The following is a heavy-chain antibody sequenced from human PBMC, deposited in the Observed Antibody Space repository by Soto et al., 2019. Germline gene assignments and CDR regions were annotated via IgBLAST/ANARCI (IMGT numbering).Heavy chain of an antibody. Sequence: GSLRLSCAASGFTFSSYWMHWVRQAPGKGLVWVSRINSDGSVTIYADSVKGRFTISRDNAKNTLYLQMNSLRAEDTAVFYCARGWKDAVDVLGQGTTVTFSS. V-gene: IGHV3-74*01. D-gene: IGHD1-1*01. CDR1: GFTFSSYW. CDR3: ARGWKDAVDV. CDR2: INSDGSVT. J-gene: IGHJ6*02.